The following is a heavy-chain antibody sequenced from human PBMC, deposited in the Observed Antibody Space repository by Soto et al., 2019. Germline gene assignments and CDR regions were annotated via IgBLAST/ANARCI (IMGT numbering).Heavy chain of an antibody. CDR1: GFTFSSYA. J-gene: IGHJ4*02. CDR3: ASQLEYSSSSAPLDY. Sequence: GGSLRLSCAASGFTFSSYAMHWVRQAPGKGLEWVAVISYDGSNKYYADSVKGRFTISRDNSKNTLYLQMNSLRAEDTAVYYCASQLEYSSSSAPLDYWGPGTLVTVSS. D-gene: IGHD6-6*01. CDR2: ISYDGSNK. V-gene: IGHV3-30-3*01.